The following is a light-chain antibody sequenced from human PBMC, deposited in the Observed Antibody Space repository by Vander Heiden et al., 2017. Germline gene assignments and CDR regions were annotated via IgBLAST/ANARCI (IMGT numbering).Light chain of an antibody. CDR3: QSYDSSNLRV. V-gene: IGLV6-57*02. CDR1: SGSIASNY. J-gene: IGLJ3*02. Sequence: NFMLTQPHPGSDSPGKTVTIPCTGRSGSIASNYVQCYQQRPGREPTTLLHEDNQRPSWVPDRFSGSIDSSSSSASLTISGLKTEDEADDYWQSYDSSNLRVFGGGTNLTV. CDR2: EDN.